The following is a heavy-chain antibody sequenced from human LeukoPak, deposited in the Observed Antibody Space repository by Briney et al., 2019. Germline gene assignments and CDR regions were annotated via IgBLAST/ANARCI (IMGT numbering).Heavy chain of an antibody. Sequence: PGASVKVSCKASGYTFTGYYMHWVRQAPGQGLEWMGWINPNSGGTNYAQKFQGRVTMTRDTSISTAYMELSRLRSDDTAVYYCARSSSSLPWYFDYWGQGTLVTVSS. CDR1: GYTFTGYY. J-gene: IGHJ4*02. V-gene: IGHV1-2*02. D-gene: IGHD6-6*01. CDR3: ARSSSSLPWYFDY. CDR2: INPNSGGT.